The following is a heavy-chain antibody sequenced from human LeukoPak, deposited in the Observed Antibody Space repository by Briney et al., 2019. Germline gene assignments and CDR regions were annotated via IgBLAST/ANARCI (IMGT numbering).Heavy chain of an antibody. CDR1: GYTFSNFG. V-gene: IGHV1-18*01. D-gene: IGHD3-16*02. J-gene: IGHJ5*02. CDR2: ISAYNGNT. Sequence: GASVKVSCKASGYTFSNFGITWVRQAPGQGLEWMGWISAYNGNTNYAQKLQGRVTMTTDTSTSTAYMELRSLRSDDTAVYYCARGGYLYRWNWFDPWGQGTLVTVSS. CDR3: ARGGYLYRWNWFDP.